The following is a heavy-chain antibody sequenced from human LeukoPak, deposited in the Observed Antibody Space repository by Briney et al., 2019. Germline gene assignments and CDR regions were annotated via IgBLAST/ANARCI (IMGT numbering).Heavy chain of an antibody. CDR2: IYYSGST. CDR1: GGSINSYY. V-gene: IGHV4-59*01. D-gene: IGHD1-14*01. CDR3: PRARVGHINTGSAP. Sequence: SETLSLTCTVSGGSINSYYWSWIRQPPGKGLEWIGYIYYSGSTEYNPSLKSRVTISVDTSKNQFSLKMSSVTAADTAFYYWPRARVGHINTGSAPGGRGTRVT. J-gene: IGHJ4*02.